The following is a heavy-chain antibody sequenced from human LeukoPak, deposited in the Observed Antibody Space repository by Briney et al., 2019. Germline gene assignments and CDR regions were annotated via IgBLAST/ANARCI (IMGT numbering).Heavy chain of an antibody. CDR3: ARDRPSGTAMVPAYYYYYGMDV. V-gene: IGHV3-20*04. CDR2: ISWNGGST. Sequence: GGSLRLSCAASGFTFDDYGMSWVRQAPGKGLEWVSAISWNGGSTGHADSVKGRFTISRDNAKNSLYLQMNSLRAEDTAVYYCARDRPSGTAMVPAYYYYYGMDVWGQGTTVTVSS. CDR1: GFTFDDYG. J-gene: IGHJ6*02. D-gene: IGHD5-18*01.